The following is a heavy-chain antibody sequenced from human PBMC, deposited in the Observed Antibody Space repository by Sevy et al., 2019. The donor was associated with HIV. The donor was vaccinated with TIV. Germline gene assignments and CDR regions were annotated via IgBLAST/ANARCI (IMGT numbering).Heavy chain of an antibody. CDR3: AKDLTGYSNYDWFDP. V-gene: IGHV3-23*01. D-gene: IGHD4-4*01. J-gene: IGHJ5*02. CDR1: GFTFSSYA. Sequence: GGSLRLSCAASGFTFSSYAMSWVRQAPGKGLEWVSATSGSGGSTYYADSVKGRFTISRDNSKNTLYLQMNSLRAEDTAVYYCAKDLTGYSNYDWFDPWGQGTLVTVSS. CDR2: TSGSGGST.